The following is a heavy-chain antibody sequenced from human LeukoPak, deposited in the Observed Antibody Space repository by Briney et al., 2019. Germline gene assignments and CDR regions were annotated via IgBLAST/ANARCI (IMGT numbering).Heavy chain of an antibody. Sequence: PGGSLRLSCAASGFAFSSYNMNWVRQAPGKGLEWISYIGSSGSPTHYADSVGGRFTISSDNAKNSLYLQMNSLRDEDTAVYFCARRPYSDTSGRLSDVWGQGTTVTVSS. V-gene: IGHV3-48*02. J-gene: IGHJ6*02. CDR1: GFAFSSYN. D-gene: IGHD3-22*01. CDR3: ARRPYSDTSGRLSDV. CDR2: IGSSGSPT.